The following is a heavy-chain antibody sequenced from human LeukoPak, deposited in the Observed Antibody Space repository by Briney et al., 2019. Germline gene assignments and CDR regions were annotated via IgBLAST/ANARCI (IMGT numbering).Heavy chain of an antibody. V-gene: IGHV3-23*01. Sequence: GGSLRLSCAAFRFTFSSYAMSWVRQAPGKGLEWVSSISGSGGSTYYADSVKGRFTISRDNSKNTLYLQMNSLRAGDTAVYYCARDLVGSGWYFGDAFDIWGQGTMVTVSS. D-gene: IGHD6-19*01. J-gene: IGHJ3*02. CDR2: ISGSGGST. CDR1: RFTFSSYA. CDR3: ARDLVGSGWYFGDAFDI.